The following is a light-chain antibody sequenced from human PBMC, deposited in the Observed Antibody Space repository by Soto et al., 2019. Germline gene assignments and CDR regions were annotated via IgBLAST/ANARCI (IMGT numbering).Light chain of an antibody. V-gene: IGKV3-11*01. Sequence: ESVLTQSPATLSLSPGERATLSCRASQSVSIDLAWYQQKPGQAPRLLIYDASKRATGIPARFSGSGSGTDLILTISSLEPDDFAVYYCQQRRSWPPTFGGGTKVEIK. CDR1: QSVSID. CDR2: DAS. J-gene: IGKJ4*01. CDR3: QQRRSWPPT.